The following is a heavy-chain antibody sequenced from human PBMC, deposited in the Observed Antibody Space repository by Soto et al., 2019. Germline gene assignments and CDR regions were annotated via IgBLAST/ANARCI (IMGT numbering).Heavy chain of an antibody. Sequence: EVPLVESGGGLVQPGESLRLSCAASGFTVSSNYMSWVRQAPGKGLEWVSIIYSGGSTYYADSVKGRFTISRDNSTTTLYLQMNSLRAEDTAVYYCARESIVGATNTFDYWGQGTLVTVSS. V-gene: IGHV3-66*01. CDR2: IYSGGST. CDR3: ARESIVGATNTFDY. CDR1: GFTVSSNY. D-gene: IGHD1-26*01. J-gene: IGHJ4*02.